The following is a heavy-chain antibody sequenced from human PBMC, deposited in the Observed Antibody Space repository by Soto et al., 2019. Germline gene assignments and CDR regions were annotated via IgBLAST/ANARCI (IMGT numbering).Heavy chain of an antibody. CDR2: TRSVGCSI. D-gene: IGHD2-15*01. Sequence: SLRLSWEASALTAAVHTMDCVSHPEGRGLEWMALTRSVGCSIDNADSIKGRFTVSRDNSKTSLYLHMHSLTSDDSALYFCAKEGNGGSSLDSWGQGTLVTVSS. V-gene: IGHV3-43*01. CDR3: AKEGNGGSSLDS. J-gene: IGHJ5*01. CDR1: ALTAAVHT.